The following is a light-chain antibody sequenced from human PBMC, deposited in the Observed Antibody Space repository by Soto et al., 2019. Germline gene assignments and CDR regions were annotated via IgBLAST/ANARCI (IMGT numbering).Light chain of an antibody. CDR2: DAS. CDR1: QNIGSS. CDR3: QQHNDYSAVT. J-gene: IGKJ2*01. V-gene: IGKV1-5*01. Sequence: DIQMTQYPSTLSASVGDRVTITCRASQNIGSSLAWYQHRPGKAPHLLIFDASTLQTGVPARFSGSGFGTEFTLTITGLQPDDFATYYCQQHNDYSAVTFGQGTKLEIK.